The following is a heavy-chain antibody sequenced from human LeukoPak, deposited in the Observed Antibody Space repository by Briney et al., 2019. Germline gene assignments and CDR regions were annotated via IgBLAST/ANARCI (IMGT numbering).Heavy chain of an antibody. CDR3: ARHRIAARGSFDY. J-gene: IGHJ4*02. CDR1: GGSISSHY. D-gene: IGHD6-6*01. Sequence: SETLSLTCTVSGGSISSHYWNWIRQPPGKGLEWIGYIYYSGSTNYNPSLKSRVTISEDTSKNQFSLKLNSVTAADTAVYYCARHRIAARGSFDYWGQGTLVTVSS. V-gene: IGHV4-59*08. CDR2: IYYSGST.